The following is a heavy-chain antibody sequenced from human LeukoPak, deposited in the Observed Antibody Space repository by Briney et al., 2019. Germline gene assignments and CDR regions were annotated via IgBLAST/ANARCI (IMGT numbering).Heavy chain of an antibody. CDR1: GGSFSGYY. J-gene: IGHJ3*02. CDR2: INHSGST. CDR3: ARDAVRGFLGAFGI. Sequence: SETLSLTCAVYGGSFSGYYWSWIRQPPGKGLEWIGEINHSGSTNYNPSLKSRVTISVDTSKNQFSLKLSSVTAADTAVYYCARDAVRGFLGAFGIWGQGTMVTVSS. D-gene: IGHD3-10*01. V-gene: IGHV4-34*01.